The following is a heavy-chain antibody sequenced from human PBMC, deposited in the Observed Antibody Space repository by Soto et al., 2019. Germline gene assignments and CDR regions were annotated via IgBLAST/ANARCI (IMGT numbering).Heavy chain of an antibody. Sequence: GGSLRLSCAASGFPFSSYGMNLVRQAPGKGLECVSIISYDGSYKYYADSVKGRFTISRDNSKNTLSLQMNSLRGEDTAVYYCAKNPESYAWGLEGYCDYWGQGTLVTVSS. CDR1: GFPFSSYG. D-gene: IGHD3-16*01. CDR3: AKNPESYAWGLEGYCDY. V-gene: IGHV3-30*18. CDR2: ISYDGSYK. J-gene: IGHJ4*02.